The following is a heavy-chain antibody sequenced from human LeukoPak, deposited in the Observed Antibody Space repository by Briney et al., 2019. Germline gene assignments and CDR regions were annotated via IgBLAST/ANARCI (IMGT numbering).Heavy chain of an antibody. CDR1: GSTFSGSA. CDR3: TRDGGPYNWFDP. D-gene: IGHD2-15*01. CDR2: IDKKDKGYATAT. V-gene: IGHV3-73*01. Sequence: PGGSLKLSCAASGSTFSGSAIHWVRQSSGKGLEWVGQIDKKDKGYATATAYAASVKGRFTISRDDSINTAYLQMKSLKTEDTALYYCTRDGGPYNWFDPWGQRPLVTVSS. J-gene: IGHJ5*02.